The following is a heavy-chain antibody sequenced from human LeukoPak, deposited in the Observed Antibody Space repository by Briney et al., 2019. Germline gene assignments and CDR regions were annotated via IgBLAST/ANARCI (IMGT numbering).Heavy chain of an antibody. CDR1: GFTFSTNA. V-gene: IGHV3-23*01. Sequence: GGSLRLSCLTSGFTFSTNAMSWVRQAPGKGLEWISGISGSGASTYYADSVTGRFTISRDNSRNTLYLQMNSLGGDDTAVYYCAKDVGKWESLHFFDYWGQGTLVTVSS. CDR2: ISGSGAST. J-gene: IGHJ4*02. D-gene: IGHD1-26*01. CDR3: AKDVGKWESLHFFDY.